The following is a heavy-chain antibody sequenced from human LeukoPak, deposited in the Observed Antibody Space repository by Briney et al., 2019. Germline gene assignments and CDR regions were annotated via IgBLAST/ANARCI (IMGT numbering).Heavy chain of an antibody. Sequence: GGSLRLSCAASGFTLSSCGMLWVRQAPGKGLEWVAVITYDGITTYFDDSVKGRFTISRDTSKSMLYLQMNSLRPEDTAVYYCVKEQSSGNYRTADFWGQGTLVTVSS. CDR3: VKEQSSGNYRTADF. CDR2: ITYDGITT. CDR1: GFTLSSCG. D-gene: IGHD3-10*01. J-gene: IGHJ4*02. V-gene: IGHV3-30*18.